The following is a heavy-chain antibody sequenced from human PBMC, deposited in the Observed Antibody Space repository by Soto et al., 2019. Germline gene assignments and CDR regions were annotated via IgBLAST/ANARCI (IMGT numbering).Heavy chain of an antibody. D-gene: IGHD1-26*01. V-gene: IGHV3-64*01. CDR3: VRRVSGSYDY. J-gene: IGHJ4*02. CDR2: ISSNGGTT. Sequence: EVQLAESGGGMVQPGGSLRLSCVASGFTFSSYDMHWVRQAPGKGLEYVSSISSNGGTTYYGNSVKGRFTISRDNSKNTLYLQMGSLRAEYMAVYYCVRRVSGSYDYWGQGTLVTVSS. CDR1: GFTFSSYD.